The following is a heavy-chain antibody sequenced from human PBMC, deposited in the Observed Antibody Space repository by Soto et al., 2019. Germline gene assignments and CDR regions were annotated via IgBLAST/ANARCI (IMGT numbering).Heavy chain of an antibody. J-gene: IGHJ3*02. V-gene: IGHV4-61*01. Sequence: SETLSLTCTVSGGSVSSGSYYWSWIRQPPGKGLEWIGYIYYSGSTNYNPSLKSRVTISVDTSKNQFSLKLSSVTAADTAGYYCARDGVVGATDAFDIWGQGTMVTVSS. CDR1: GGSVSSGSYY. CDR2: IYYSGST. CDR3: ARDGVVGATDAFDI. D-gene: IGHD1-26*01.